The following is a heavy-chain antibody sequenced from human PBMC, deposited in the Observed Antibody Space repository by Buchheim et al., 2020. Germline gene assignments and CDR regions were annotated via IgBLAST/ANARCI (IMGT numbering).Heavy chain of an antibody. CDR3: ARQVGSAVHYYGMDV. CDR2: AHETGTT. D-gene: IGHD3-10*01. Sequence: QVRLQPSGPGLLKPSETLALTCSVSGGTTGAYHWSWIRQPPGKGLEWIACAHETGTTNYSPSVKSRATVSLDTSNNQFSLHLKSVVAADTAVYYCARQVGSAVHYYGMDVWGPGTT. J-gene: IGHJ6*02. CDR1: GGTTGAYH. V-gene: IGHV4-59*01.